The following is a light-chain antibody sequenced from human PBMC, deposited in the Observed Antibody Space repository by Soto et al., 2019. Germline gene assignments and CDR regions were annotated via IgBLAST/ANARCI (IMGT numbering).Light chain of an antibody. CDR1: QSVSNN. V-gene: IGKV3-15*01. Sequence: EIMMTQSPATLSVSPGERATLSCRASQSVSNNLAWYQQKPGQAPRLLIYYASTRATGIPARFSGSGSGTEFTLTISSLQSEDFALYYCQQYNNWPPITVGQGTRLETK. J-gene: IGKJ5*01. CDR3: QQYNNWPPIT. CDR2: YAS.